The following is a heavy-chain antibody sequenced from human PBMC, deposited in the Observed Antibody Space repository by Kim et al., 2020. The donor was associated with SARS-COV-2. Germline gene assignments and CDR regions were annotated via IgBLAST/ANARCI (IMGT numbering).Heavy chain of an antibody. J-gene: IGHJ4*02. CDR3: ARGYYDSSGYYTY. V-gene: IGHV3-30*04. D-gene: IGHD3-22*01. CDR2: ISYDGSNK. Sequence: GGSLRLSCAASGFTFSSYAMHWVRQAPGKGLEWVAVISYDGSNKYYADSVKGRFTISRDNSKNTLYLQMNSLRAEDTAVYYCARGYYDSSGYYTYWGQGT. CDR1: GFTFSSYA.